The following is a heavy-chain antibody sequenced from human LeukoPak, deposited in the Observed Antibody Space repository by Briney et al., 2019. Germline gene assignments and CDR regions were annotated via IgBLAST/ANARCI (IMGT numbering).Heavy chain of an antibody. CDR1: GFTFSSYA. Sequence: GGSLRLSCAASGFTFSSYAMSWVRQAPGKGLEWVSAISGSGGSTYYAESVKGRFTISRGKSKNTLSLQMNSLRAEDTAVYYCAKDHKYYHNAFANWGQGTVVTVSS. D-gene: IGHD3-22*01. CDR3: AKDHKYYHNAFAN. J-gene: IGHJ3*02. CDR2: ISGSGGST. V-gene: IGHV3-23*01.